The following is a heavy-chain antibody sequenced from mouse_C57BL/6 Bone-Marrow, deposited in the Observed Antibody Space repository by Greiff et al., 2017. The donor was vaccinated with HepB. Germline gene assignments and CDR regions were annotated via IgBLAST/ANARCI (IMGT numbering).Heavy chain of an antibody. D-gene: IGHD1-1*01. CDR2: INSDGGST. J-gene: IGHJ1*03. V-gene: IGHV5-2*01. Sequence: EVHLVESGGGLVQPGESLKLSCESNEYEFPSHDMSWVRKTPEKRLELVAAINSDGGSTYYPDTMERRFIISRDNTKKTLYLQMSSLRSEDTALYYCARQRGYYGSSRDWYFDVWGTGTTVTVSS. CDR1: EYEFPSHD. CDR3: ARQRGYYGSSRDWYFDV.